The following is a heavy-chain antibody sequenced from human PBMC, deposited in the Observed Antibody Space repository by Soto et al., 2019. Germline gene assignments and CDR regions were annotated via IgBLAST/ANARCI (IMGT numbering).Heavy chain of an antibody. CDR3: ARGTPYYDFWSGYSALDY. D-gene: IGHD3-3*01. J-gene: IGHJ4*02. CDR2: ISAYNGNT. Sequence: ASVKVSCKASGYTFTSYGISWVRQAPGQGLEWMGWISAYNGNTNYAQKLQGRVTMTTDTSTSTAYMELRSLRSDDTAVYYCARGTPYYDFWSGYSALDYCGQGTLVTVSS. CDR1: GYTFTSYG. V-gene: IGHV1-18*01.